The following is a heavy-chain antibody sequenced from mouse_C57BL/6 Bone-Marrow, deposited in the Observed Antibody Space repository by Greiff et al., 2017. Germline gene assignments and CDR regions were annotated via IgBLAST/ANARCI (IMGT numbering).Heavy chain of an antibody. CDR2: IDPSDSYT. CDR1: GYTFTSYW. V-gene: IGHV1-69*01. D-gene: IGHD1-1*01. J-gene: IGHJ1*03. CDR3: ARSYYYGSSDVWYFDV. Sequence: QVQLQQPGAELVMPGASVKLSCKASGYTFTSYWMHWVKQRPGQGLEWIGEIDPSDSYTNYNQKFKGKSTLTVDKSSSTAYMQLSSLTSEDSAVYYCARSYYYGSSDVWYFDVWGTGTTVTVSS.